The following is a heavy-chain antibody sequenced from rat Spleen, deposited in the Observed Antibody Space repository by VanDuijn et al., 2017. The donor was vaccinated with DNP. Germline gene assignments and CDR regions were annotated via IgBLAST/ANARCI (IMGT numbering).Heavy chain of an antibody. CDR2: ISYDGSST. D-gene: IGHD3-4*01. Sequence: EVQLVESGGGLVQPGRSLKLSCAASGFTFSNCNMAWVRQAPKKGLEWVATISYDGSSTYYRDSVKGRFTISRDDAKSTLYLQMDSLRSEDTATYYCATHGNPDYWGQGVMVTVSS. V-gene: IGHV5-7*01. CDR3: ATHGNPDY. J-gene: IGHJ2*01. CDR1: GFTFSNCN.